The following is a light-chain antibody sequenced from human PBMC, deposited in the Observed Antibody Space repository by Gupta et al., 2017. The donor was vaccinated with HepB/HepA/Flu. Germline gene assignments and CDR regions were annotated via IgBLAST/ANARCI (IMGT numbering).Light chain of an antibody. CDR3: QTWGAGIVV. CDR2: LNSDGSH. V-gene: IGLV4-69*01. Sequence: HSSYALALHPPQPQKGPRFLMTLNSDGSHSTGDGFPDRFSGSSSAADRYLTISSRQAEDEDDYYWQTWGAGIVVFGGGTKLTVL. CDR1: HSSYA. J-gene: IGLJ2*01.